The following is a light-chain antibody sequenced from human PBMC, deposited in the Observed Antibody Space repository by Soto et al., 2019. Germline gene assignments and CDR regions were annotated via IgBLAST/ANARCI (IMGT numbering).Light chain of an antibody. V-gene: IGLV2-14*01. Sequence: SSLTQPAPLSGSPGQSITLSCTGTSSDVGGYNYVSWYQQHPGKAPKLMIYDVTNRPSGVSNRFSGSKSGNTASLTISGLQAEDEADYYCSSYTSSNTEVFGTGTKVTVL. CDR3: SSYTSSNTEV. CDR2: DVT. J-gene: IGLJ1*01. CDR1: SSDVGGYNY.